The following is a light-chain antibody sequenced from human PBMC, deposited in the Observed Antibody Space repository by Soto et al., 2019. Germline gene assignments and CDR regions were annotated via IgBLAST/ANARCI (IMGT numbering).Light chain of an antibody. CDR2: KAS. Sequence: DIKMNPSHYTLSAFVGDRVTLTGRASQSVTTWLAWYQRKPGKAPKLLIYKASNLESGLPSRFTGSGSGTEFTLTISSLQSDDFATYYCQQYSTYPITFGQVTLLEIK. CDR1: QSVTTW. J-gene: IGKJ5*01. CDR3: QQYSTYPIT. V-gene: IGKV1-5*03.